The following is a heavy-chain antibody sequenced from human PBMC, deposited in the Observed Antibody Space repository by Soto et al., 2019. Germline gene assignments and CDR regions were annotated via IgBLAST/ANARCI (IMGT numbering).Heavy chain of an antibody. J-gene: IGHJ6*02. CDR3: ARDRVGTAVARNHYYYSMDV. V-gene: IGHV1-18*01. Sequence: QVQLVQSGAEVKKPGASVKVSCKASGYTFTSYGISWVRQAPGQGLEWMGWISAYNGNTNYAQKLQGRVTMTTDTTTSTAYMELKSLRSDDTAVYYCARDRVGTAVARNHYYYSMDVWGQGTTVTVSS. D-gene: IGHD6-19*01. CDR1: GYTFTSYG. CDR2: ISAYNGNT.